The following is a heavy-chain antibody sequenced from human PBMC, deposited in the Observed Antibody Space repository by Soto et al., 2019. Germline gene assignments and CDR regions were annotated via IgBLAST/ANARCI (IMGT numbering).Heavy chain of an antibody. CDR1: GFTFSSFA. Sequence: VQLVESGGGVVQPGRSLRLSCAASGFTFSSFAIHWVRQAPGKGLEWVSLISYDGDNKYFVDSVKGRFAISRDNSKNTVHLQMNSLRSEETAVYFCARALQGVTLDSWGQGTLVTVSS. V-gene: IGHV3-30*09. D-gene: IGHD2-21*02. CDR3: ARALQGVTLDS. J-gene: IGHJ5*01. CDR2: ISYDGDNK.